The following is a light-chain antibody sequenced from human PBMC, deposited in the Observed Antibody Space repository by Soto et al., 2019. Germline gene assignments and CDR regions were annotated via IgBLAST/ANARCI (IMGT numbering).Light chain of an antibody. V-gene: IGKV3-15*01. CDR1: QNLSRN. J-gene: IGKJ2*01. CDR3: QQYDQWPHT. CDR2: YAS. Sequence: EMVMTQSPATLSVSPGERATLSCRASQNLSRNLAWYQQQPGQAPRLLIFYASTRATAIPARFSGRGSGTDSTLTISSLQSEDFAVYYCQQYDQWPHTFGQGTKLEIK.